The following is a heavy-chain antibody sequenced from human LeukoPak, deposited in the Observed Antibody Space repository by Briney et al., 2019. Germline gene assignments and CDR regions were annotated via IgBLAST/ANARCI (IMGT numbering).Heavy chain of an antibody. CDR2: IYHSGST. J-gene: IGHJ6*04. V-gene: IGHV4-30-2*01. CDR1: GGSISSGGYS. CDR3: ARDLYYGSGGYYYYYGMDV. Sequence: SETLSLTCAVSGGSISSGGYSWSWIRQPSGKGLEWIGYIYHSGSTYYNPSLKSRVTISVDRSKNQFSLKLSSVTAADTAVYYCARDLYYGSGGYYYYYGMDVWGKGTTVTVSS. D-gene: IGHD3-10*01.